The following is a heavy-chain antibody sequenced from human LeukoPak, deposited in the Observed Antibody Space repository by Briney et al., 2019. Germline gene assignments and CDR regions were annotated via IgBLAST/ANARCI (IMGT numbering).Heavy chain of an antibody. V-gene: IGHV3-48*01. Sequence: PGGSLRLSCAASGFTFSTYSMNWVRQAPGKGLEWVSYISSGSSTIYYADSVKGRFTISRDNAKNSLYLQMNSLRAEDTAVYYCARDPAGAGIYYDYWGQGTLATVSS. CDR3: ARDPAGAGIYYDY. J-gene: IGHJ4*02. D-gene: IGHD6-19*01. CDR1: GFTFSTYS. CDR2: ISSGSSTI.